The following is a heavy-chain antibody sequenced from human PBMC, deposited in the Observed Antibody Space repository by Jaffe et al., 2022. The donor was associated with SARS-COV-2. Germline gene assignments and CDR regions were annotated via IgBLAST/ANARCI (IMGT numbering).Heavy chain of an antibody. CDR1: GFTFSSYG. J-gene: IGHJ4*02. V-gene: IGHV3-33*01. CDR2: IWYDGSNK. Sequence: QVQLVESGGGVVQPGRSLRLSCAASGFTFSSYGMHWVRQAPGKGLEWVAVIWYDGSNKYYADSVKGRFTISRDNSKNTLYLQMNSLRAEDTAVYYCARAEYYDSSGYYYSNFDYWGQGTLVTVSS. CDR3: ARAEYYDSSGYYYSNFDY. D-gene: IGHD3-22*01.